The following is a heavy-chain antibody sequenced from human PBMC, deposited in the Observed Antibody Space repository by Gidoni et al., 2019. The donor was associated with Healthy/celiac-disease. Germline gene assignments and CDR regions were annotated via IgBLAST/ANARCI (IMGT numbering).Heavy chain of an antibody. CDR2: IYTSGST. D-gene: IGHD6-19*01. CDR3: ARIAVAGTGGY. CDR1: GGSISSGSYY. V-gene: IGHV4-61*02. J-gene: IGHJ4*02. Sequence: QVQLQESGPGLVKPSQTLSLTCTVSGGSISSGSYYWIWIRQPAGKGLEWIGRIYTSGSTNYNPSLKSRVTISVDTSKNQFSLKLSSVTAADTAVYYCARIAVAGTGGYWGQGTLVTVSS.